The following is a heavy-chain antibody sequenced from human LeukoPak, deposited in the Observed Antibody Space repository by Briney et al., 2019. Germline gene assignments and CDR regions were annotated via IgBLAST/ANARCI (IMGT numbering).Heavy chain of an antibody. J-gene: IGHJ6*02. CDR2: IYHSGST. CDR3: ARDYYYYGMDV. V-gene: IGHV4-30-2*01. Sequence: PSETLSLTCAVSGGSISSGGYSWSWIRQPPGKGLEWIGYIYHSGSTYYNPSLKSRVTISVDRSKNQFSLKLNSVTAADTAVYYCARDYYYYGMDVWGQGTTVTVSS. CDR1: GGSISSGGYS.